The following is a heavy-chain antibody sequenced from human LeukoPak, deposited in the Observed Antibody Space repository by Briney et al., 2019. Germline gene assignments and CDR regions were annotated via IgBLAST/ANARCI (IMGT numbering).Heavy chain of an antibody. D-gene: IGHD6-19*01. V-gene: IGHV4-59*01. CDR1: GGSISSYY. CDR2: IYYSGST. J-gene: IGHJ4*02. CDR3: ARQYGIAVAPDY. Sequence: SETLSLTCTVSGGSISSYYWSWIRQPPGKGLEWIGYIYYSGSTNYNPSLKSRVTISVDTSKNQFSLKLSSVTAADTAVYYCARQYGIAVAPDYWGQGTLVTVSS.